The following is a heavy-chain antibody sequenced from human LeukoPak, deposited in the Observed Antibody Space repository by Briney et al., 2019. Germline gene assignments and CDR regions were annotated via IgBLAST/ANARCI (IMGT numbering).Heavy chain of an antibody. CDR3: ATHPPRYCTGGSCSDY. D-gene: IGHD2-15*01. CDR2: FHYSGST. J-gene: IGHJ4*02. Sequence: LETLSLTCTVSGGSISSFYWSWIRQPPGKGLEWIGYFHYSGSTNYNPSLKSRVTISVDTSKNQIFLKLSSVTAADTAVYYCATHPPRYCTGGSCSDYWGQGTLVTVSS. CDR1: GGSISSFY. V-gene: IGHV4-59*01.